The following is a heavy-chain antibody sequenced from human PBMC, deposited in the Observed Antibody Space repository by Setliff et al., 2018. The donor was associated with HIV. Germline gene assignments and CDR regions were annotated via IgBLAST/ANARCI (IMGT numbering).Heavy chain of an antibody. D-gene: IGHD3-3*01. CDR2: VYHSGTT. CDR1: GASIRSNSYY. Sequence: PSETLSLTCTVSGASIRSNSYYWGWIRQPPGKGLEWIGSVYHSGTTYYNPSLKSRVTISVDMSNNQFSLKVTSVTAADTAVYYCMRGRSITIFGVAYFDFWGQGTQVTVSS. CDR3: MRGRSITIFGVAYFDF. J-gene: IGHJ4*02. V-gene: IGHV4-39*07.